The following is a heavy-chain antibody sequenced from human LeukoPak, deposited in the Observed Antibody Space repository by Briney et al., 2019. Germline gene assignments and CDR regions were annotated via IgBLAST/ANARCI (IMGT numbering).Heavy chain of an antibody. J-gene: IGHJ3*02. CDR3: ARDRGVETATSDAFDI. Sequence: PSETLSLTCTVSGGSISSYYWSWIRQPPGKGLEWIGYIYYSGSTNYNPSLKSRVTISVDTSKNQFSLKLSSVTAADTAVYYCARDRGVETATSDAFDIWGQGTMVTVSS. CDR2: IYYSGST. V-gene: IGHV4-59*01. CDR1: GGSISSYY. D-gene: IGHD5-24*01.